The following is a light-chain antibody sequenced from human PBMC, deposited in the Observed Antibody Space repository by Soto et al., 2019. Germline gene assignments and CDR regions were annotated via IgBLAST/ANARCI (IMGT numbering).Light chain of an antibody. CDR1: QSVSSSY. CDR3: QQYRSSQT. V-gene: IGKV3-20*01. CDR2: GAS. Sequence: EIVLTQSPGTLSLSPGERATLSCRASQSVSSSYLAWYQQKPGQAPRLLIYGASSRATGIPDRFSGSGSGTAFTLTISRLEPEDFAVYYCQQYRSSQTFGGGTKVEIK. J-gene: IGKJ4*01.